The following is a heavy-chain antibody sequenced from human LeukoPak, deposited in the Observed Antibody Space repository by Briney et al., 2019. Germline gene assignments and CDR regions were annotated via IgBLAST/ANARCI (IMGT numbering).Heavy chain of an antibody. CDR3: ARVGRLGYCSGGSCSGYFDY. CDR1: GGSISSYY. V-gene: IGHV4-59*12. D-gene: IGHD2-15*01. J-gene: IGHJ4*02. Sequence: SETLSLTCTVSGGSISSYYWSWIRQPPGKGLEWIGYIYYSGSTYYNPSLKSRVTISVDTSKNQFSLKLSSVTAADTAVYYCARVGRLGYCSGGSCSGYFDYWGQGTLVTVSS. CDR2: IYYSGST.